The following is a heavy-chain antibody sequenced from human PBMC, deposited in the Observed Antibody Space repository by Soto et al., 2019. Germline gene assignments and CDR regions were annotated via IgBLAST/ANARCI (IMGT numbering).Heavy chain of an antibody. CDR1: GGTFSSYA. V-gene: IGHV1-69*06. Sequence: QVQLVQSGAEVKKPGSSVKVSCKASGGTFSSYAISWVRQAPGQGLEWMGGIIPIFGTANYAQKFQGRVTITEDKSTSTAYMELSSLRSEDTAVYYCARVAVGAARPYYYCMDVWGQGTTVTVSS. J-gene: IGHJ6*02. D-gene: IGHD6-6*01. CDR2: IIPIFGTA. CDR3: ARVAVGAARPYYYCMDV.